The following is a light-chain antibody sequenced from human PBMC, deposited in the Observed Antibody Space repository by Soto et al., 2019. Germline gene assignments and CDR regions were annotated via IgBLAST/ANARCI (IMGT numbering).Light chain of an antibody. CDR1: SGDVGGYNY. CDR3: CSYAGSYTHYV. J-gene: IGLJ1*01. CDR2: DVS. Sequence: QSALTQPRSVSGSPGQSVTISSTGTSGDVGGYNYVSWYQEHPGKAPKLMIYDVSKRPSGVPDRFSGSKSGNTASLTISGLQAEDEADYYCCSYAGSYTHYVFGTGTKLTVL. V-gene: IGLV2-11*01.